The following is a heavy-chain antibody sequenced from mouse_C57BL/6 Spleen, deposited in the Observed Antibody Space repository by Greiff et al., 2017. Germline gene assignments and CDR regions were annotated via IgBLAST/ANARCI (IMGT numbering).Heavy chain of an antibody. D-gene: IGHD1-1*01. J-gene: IGHJ3*01. CDR2: INPGSGGT. CDR1: GYAFTNYL. V-gene: IGHV1-54*01. Sequence: QVQLQQSGAELVRPGTSVKVSCKASGYAFTNYLIEWVKQRPGQGLEWIGVINPGSGGTNYNEKFKGKATLTADKSSSTAYMQLSSLTSEDSAVYFCARSLHYYGSSFAYWGQGTLVTVSA. CDR3: ARSLHYYGSSFAY.